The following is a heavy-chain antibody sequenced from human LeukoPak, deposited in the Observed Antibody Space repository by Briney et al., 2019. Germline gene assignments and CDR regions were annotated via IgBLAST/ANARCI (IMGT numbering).Heavy chain of an antibody. J-gene: IGHJ4*02. CDR3: AKDFGSYGDAAVY. CDR2: IKSDGSST. CDR1: GFSFSSYW. D-gene: IGHD4-17*01. Sequence: QPGGSLRLSCAASGFSFSSYWMHWVRQAPGKGLVWVARIKSDGSSTDYADYVKGRFTISRDNAKNTLYLQMNSLRAEDTAVYYCAKDFGSYGDAAVYWGQGTLVTVS. V-gene: IGHV3-74*01.